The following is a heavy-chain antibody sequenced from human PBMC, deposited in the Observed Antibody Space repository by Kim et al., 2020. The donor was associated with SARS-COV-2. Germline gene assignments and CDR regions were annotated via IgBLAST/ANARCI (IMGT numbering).Heavy chain of an antibody. D-gene: IGHD6-13*01. Sequence: SETLSLTCTVSGGSISSGGYYWSWIRQHPGKGLEWIGYIYYSGSTYYNPSLKSRVTISVDTSKNQFSLKLSSVTAADTAVYYCARGAEISSSWYGGVYYYGMVVWGQGTTVTVSS. V-gene: IGHV4-31*03. CDR3: ARGAEISSSWYGGVYYYGMVV. J-gene: IGHJ6*02. CDR2: IYYSGST. CDR1: GGSISSGGYY.